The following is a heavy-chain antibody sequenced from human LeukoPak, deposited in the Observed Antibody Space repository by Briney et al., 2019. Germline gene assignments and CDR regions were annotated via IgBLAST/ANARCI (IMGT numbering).Heavy chain of an antibody. CDR3: ASPGIAVAGTYYYGMDV. CDR2: IYPGDSDT. V-gene: IGHV5-51*01. CDR1: GYSFTSYW. J-gene: IGHJ6*02. D-gene: IGHD6-19*01. Sequence: GESLKISCKGSGYSFTSYWIGWVRQMPGKGLEWMGIIYPGDSDTRYSPSFQGQVTISADKSISTAYLQWSSLKASDTAMYYCASPGIAVAGTYYYGMDVWGQGTTVTVSS.